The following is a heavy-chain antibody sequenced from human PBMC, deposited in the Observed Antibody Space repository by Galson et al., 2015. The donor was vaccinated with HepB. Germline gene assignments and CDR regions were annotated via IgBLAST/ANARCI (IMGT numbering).Heavy chain of an antibody. J-gene: IGHJ5*02. CDR3: ARDSGDSVLDA. D-gene: IGHD2-21*02. CDR1: GFAFTDYY. CDR2: ISTASGFT. Sequence: SLRLSCAASGFAFTDYYMTWIRQAPGMGLEWVAFISTASGFTQYSDSVKGRFTISRDNADNSMFLQMNSLRAEDTAVYYCARDSGDSVLDAWGQGTLVTVSS. V-gene: IGHV3-11*06.